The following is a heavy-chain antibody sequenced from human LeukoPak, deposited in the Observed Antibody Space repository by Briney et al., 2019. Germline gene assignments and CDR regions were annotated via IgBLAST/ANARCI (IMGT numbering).Heavy chain of an antibody. V-gene: IGHV3-9*01. D-gene: IGHD3-10*01. CDR2: ISWHSGSI. Sequence: SLRLSCAASGFTFNDYAMHWVRQAPGKGLEWVSGISWHSGSIAYADSVKGRFAISRDNAKNSLYLQMNSLAAEDTALYYCAKDLGGSAQNPEYWGQGTLVTVSP. J-gene: IGHJ4*02. CDR1: GFTFNDYA. CDR3: AKDLGGSAQNPEY.